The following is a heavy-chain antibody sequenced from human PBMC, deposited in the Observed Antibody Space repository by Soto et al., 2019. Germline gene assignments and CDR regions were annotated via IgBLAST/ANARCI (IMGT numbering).Heavy chain of an antibody. J-gene: IGHJ4*02. V-gene: IGHV3-21*01. CDR2: ISSSSTYI. D-gene: IGHD4-17*01. CDR1: GFTFSSYS. Sequence: PGGSLRLSCAASGFTFSSYSMNWVHQAPGKGLEWVSSISSSSTYIYYADSVKGRFTISRDNAKNSLYLQMNSLRVEDTAVYYCARGPSLAVTFCDYWGQGTLVTVSS. CDR3: ARGPSLAVTFCDY.